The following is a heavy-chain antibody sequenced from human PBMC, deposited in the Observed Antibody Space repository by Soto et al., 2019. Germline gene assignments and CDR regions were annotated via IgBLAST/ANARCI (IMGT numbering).Heavy chain of an antibody. Sequence: SETLSLTCTVSGGSISSYYWSWIRQPPGKGLEWIGYIYYSGSTNYNPPLKSRVTMSVDPPKNQLSLKLTSVTAADTAVYYCARINGGSPDFWGQGTLVTVSS. CDR3: ARINGGSPDF. CDR1: GGSISSYY. J-gene: IGHJ4*02. D-gene: IGHD2-15*01. V-gene: IGHV4-59*12. CDR2: IYYSGST.